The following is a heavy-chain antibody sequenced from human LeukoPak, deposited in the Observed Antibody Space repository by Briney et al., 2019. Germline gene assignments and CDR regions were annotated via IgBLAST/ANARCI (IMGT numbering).Heavy chain of an antibody. D-gene: IGHD6-19*01. V-gene: IGHV4-38-2*02. J-gene: IGHJ5*02. Sequence: SETLSLTCTVSGYSISSGYYWGWIRQPPGKGLEWIGSIYHSGSTNYNPSLKSRVTISVDTSKNQFSLKLSSVTAADTAVYYCARDRRLAGRFDPWGQGTLVTVSS. CDR2: IYHSGST. CDR3: ARDRRLAGRFDP. CDR1: GYSISSGYY.